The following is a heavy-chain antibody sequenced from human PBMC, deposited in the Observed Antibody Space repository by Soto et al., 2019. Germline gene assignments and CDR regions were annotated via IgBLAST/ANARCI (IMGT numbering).Heavy chain of an antibody. CDR1: GGSFSGYY. D-gene: IGHD3-22*01. CDR2: INHSGST. V-gene: IGHV4-34*01. Sequence: PSETLSLTCAVYGGSFSGYYWSWIRQPPGKGLEWVGEINHSGSTNYNPSLKSRVTISVDTSKNQFSLKLSSVTAADTAAYYCARARDIMIVVEPYDYWGQGTLVTVSS. CDR3: ARARDIMIVVEPYDY. J-gene: IGHJ4*02.